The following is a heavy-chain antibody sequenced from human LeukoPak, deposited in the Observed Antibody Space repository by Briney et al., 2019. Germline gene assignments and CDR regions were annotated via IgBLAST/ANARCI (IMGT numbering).Heavy chain of an antibody. V-gene: IGHV4-34*01. CDR3: ARGTAEAGIDY. D-gene: IGHD6-19*01. Sequence: PSETLSLTCAVYGGSFSGYYWSWIRQPPGKGLEWIGEINHSGSTNYNPSLKSRVTISVDTSKNQFSLKLSSVTAADTAVYYCARGTAEAGIDYWGQGTLVTVSS. J-gene: IGHJ4*02. CDR1: GGSFSGYY. CDR2: INHSGST.